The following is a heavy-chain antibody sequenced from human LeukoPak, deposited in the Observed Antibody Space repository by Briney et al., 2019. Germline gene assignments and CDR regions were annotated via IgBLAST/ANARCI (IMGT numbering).Heavy chain of an antibody. Sequence: SETLSLTCTVSGGSISSGSYYWSWIRQPAGKGLEWIGRIYTSGSTNYNPSLKSRVTISYTSKNQFSLKLSSVTAADTAVYYCASSTYYYDSSGYYPFDYWGQGTLVTVSS. CDR2: IYTSGST. CDR1: GGSISSGSYY. D-gene: IGHD3-22*01. J-gene: IGHJ4*02. CDR3: ASSTYYYDSSGYYPFDY. V-gene: IGHV4-61*02.